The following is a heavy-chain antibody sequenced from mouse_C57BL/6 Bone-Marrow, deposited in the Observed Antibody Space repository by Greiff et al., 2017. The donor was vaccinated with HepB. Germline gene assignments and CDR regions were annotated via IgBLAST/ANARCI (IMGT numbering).Heavy chain of an antibody. J-gene: IGHJ4*01. CDR3: ARGWDPYYYAMDY. CDR2: ISNLAYSI. D-gene: IGHD4-1*01. CDR1: GFTFSDYG. V-gene: IGHV5-15*01. Sequence: EVKLMESGGGLVQPGGSLKLSCAASGFTFSDYGMAWVRQAPRKGPEWVAFISNLAYSIYYADTVTGRFTISRENAKNTLYLEMSSLRSEDTAMYYCARGWDPYYYAMDYWGQGTSVTVSS.